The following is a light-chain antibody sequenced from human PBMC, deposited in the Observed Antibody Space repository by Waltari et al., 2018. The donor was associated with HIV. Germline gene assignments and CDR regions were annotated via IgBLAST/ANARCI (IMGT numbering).Light chain of an antibody. J-gene: IGKJ4*01. CDR1: QVIDNY. Sequence: DIQMTQSPTSLSASVGDRVTITCRASQVIDNYLAWFQQKPGNAPKPLIYAASNLHTGVPTRFSGGGSGTEYTLTINSLQPEDFATYYCQQYNNYPLTFGGGTRVDIK. CDR2: AAS. V-gene: IGKV1-16*01. CDR3: QQYNNYPLT.